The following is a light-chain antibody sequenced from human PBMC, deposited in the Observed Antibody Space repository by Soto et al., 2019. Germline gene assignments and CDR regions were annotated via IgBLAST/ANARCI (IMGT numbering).Light chain of an antibody. V-gene: IGLV2-14*01. CDR1: GSDVGGYNY. CDR3: SSSTGSRGRV. CDR2: EVS. J-gene: IGLJ3*02. Sequence: QSALTQPASVSGSPGQSITISCTGTGSDVGGYNYVSWYQQHPGKAPKLMIYEVSNWPSGVSNRISGSKSGNTASLTISGLQAEDEGDYYCSSSTGSRGRVFGGGTKLTVL.